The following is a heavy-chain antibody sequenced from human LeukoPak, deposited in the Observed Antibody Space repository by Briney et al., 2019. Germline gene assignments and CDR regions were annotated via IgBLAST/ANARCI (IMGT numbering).Heavy chain of an antibody. V-gene: IGHV4-39*01. Sequence: PGGSLRLSCAASGFTFSSYAMSWVRQPPGKGLEWIGSIYYSGNTYYNPSLKSRVTISVDTSKNQFSLKLTSVTAADTAVYYCARRVRLYYFDYWGQGTLVTVSS. J-gene: IGHJ4*02. CDR3: ARRVRLYYFDY. CDR1: GFTFSSYA. CDR2: IYYSGNT.